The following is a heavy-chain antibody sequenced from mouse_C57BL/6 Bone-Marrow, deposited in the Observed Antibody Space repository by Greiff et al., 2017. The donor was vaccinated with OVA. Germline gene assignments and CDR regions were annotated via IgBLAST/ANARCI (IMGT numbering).Heavy chain of an antibody. J-gene: IGHJ2*01. D-gene: IGHD1-1*01. CDR1: GYTFTDYY. CDR3: ARFPPQFITTVVPYFDY. V-gene: IGHV1-76*01. Sequence: QVQLQQSGAELVRPGASVKLSCKASGYTFTDYYINWVKQRPGQGLEWIARIYPGSGNTYYNEKFKGKATLTAEKSSSTAYMQLSSLTSEDSAVYFCARFPPQFITTVVPYFDYWGQGTTLTVSS. CDR2: IYPGSGNT.